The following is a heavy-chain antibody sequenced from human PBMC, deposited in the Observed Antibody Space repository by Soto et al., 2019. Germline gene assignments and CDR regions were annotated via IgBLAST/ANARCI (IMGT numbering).Heavy chain of an antibody. CDR3: ARGRFLEPGYFDY. V-gene: IGHV3-53*01. J-gene: IGHJ4*02. CDR1: GFSVTNTY. Sequence: VGSLRLSCAASGFSVTNTYMSWVRQAPGKGLEWVSVIYTGGTTSYADSVKGRFTISRDSSKNTLSLQMNSLRAADTAVYYCARGRFLEPGYFDYWGQGTLVTVSS. D-gene: IGHD3-3*01. CDR2: IYTGGTT.